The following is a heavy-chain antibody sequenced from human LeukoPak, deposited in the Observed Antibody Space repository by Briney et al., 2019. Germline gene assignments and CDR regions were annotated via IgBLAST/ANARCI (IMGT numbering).Heavy chain of an antibody. J-gene: IGHJ3*02. V-gene: IGHV4-39*01. Sequence: KTSETLSLTCTVSGGSITSSSYYWGWIRQPPGKGLEWTGSIYYSGSTYYNPSLKSRVTISVDTSKNQFSLKLSSVTAADTAVYYCARGAHRNVLRFLEWLIDIWGQGTMVTVSS. D-gene: IGHD3-3*01. CDR3: ARGAHRNVLRFLEWLIDI. CDR1: GGSITSSSYY. CDR2: IYYSGST.